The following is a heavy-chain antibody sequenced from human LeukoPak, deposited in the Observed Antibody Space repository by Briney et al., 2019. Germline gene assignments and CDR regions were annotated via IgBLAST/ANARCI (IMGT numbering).Heavy chain of an antibody. V-gene: IGHV5-51*01. Sequence: GESLQISCKGSGYIFTNYWIAWVRQMPGKGLEWMGIIYPGDSDIRYSPSFQGQVTISADKSISTAYLQWSSLKASDTAMYYCARLSYDGFSGSDYWGQGTLVTVSS. CDR3: ARLSYDGFSGSDY. CDR2: IYPGDSDI. CDR1: GYIFTNYW. D-gene: IGHD3-10*01. J-gene: IGHJ4*02.